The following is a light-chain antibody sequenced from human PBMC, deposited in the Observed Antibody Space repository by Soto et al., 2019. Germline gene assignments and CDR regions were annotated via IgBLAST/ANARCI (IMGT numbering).Light chain of an antibody. CDR1: QSISNN. CDR2: GAS. CDR3: QQYNGFPWT. V-gene: IGKV3-15*01. J-gene: IGKJ1*01. Sequence: EIVMTQSPATLSVSPGERATLSCRASQSISNNLAWYQHKPGQAPRLLIYGASTRATGIPAKFSGSGSGTEFTVTISRLQSEDFAVYYCQQYNGFPWTFGQGTKVEIK.